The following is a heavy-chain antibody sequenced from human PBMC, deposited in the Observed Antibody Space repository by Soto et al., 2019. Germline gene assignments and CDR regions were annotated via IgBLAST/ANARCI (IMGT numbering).Heavy chain of an antibody. D-gene: IGHD3-22*01. CDR2: IYYSGST. CDR1: GGSISSYY. CDR3: AREGSYYDSSGIRVLDY. J-gene: IGHJ4*02. V-gene: IGHV4-59*01. Sequence: SETLSLTCTVSGGSISSYYWSWIRQPPGKGLEWIGYIYYSGSTNYNPSLKSRVTISVDTSKNQFSLKLSSVTAADTAVYYCAREGSYYDSSGIRVLDYWGQGTLVTVPS.